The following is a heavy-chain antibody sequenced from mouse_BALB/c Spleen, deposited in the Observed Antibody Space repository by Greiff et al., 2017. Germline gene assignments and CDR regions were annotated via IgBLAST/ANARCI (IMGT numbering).Heavy chain of an antibody. CDR3: NANEGWFAY. J-gene: IGHJ3*01. V-gene: IGHV14-4*02. Sequence: VQLQQSGAELVRSGASVKLSCTASGFNIKDYYMHWVKQRPEQGLEWIGWIDPENGDTEYAPKFQGKATMTADTSSNTAYLQLSSLTSEDTAVYYCNANEGWFAYWGQGTLVTVSA. CDR1: GFNIKDYY. CDR2: IDPENGDT.